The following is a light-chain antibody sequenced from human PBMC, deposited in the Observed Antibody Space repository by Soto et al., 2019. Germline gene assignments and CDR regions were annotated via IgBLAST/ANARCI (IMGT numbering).Light chain of an antibody. CDR1: QSISNDH. CDR2: GTS. V-gene: IGKV3-20*01. Sequence: EIVLTQSPGTLSLSPGGRVTLSCRTSQSISNDHLAWYQQKPGQAPGLLIHGTSNRATGIPDRFSGSGSGTDFTLTFSRLEPEDTAVYYCEYYGNTIIFGGGTKVEIK. CDR3: EYYGNTII. J-gene: IGKJ4*01.